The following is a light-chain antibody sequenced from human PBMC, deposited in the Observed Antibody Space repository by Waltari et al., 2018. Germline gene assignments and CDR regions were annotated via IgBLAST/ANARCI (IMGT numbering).Light chain of an antibody. CDR2: GAS. CDR1: QSVSSSY. J-gene: IGKJ1*01. V-gene: IGKV3-20*01. CDR3: QQYGSSPPWT. Sequence: EIVLTQSPGTLSLSPGERATLSCRASQSVSSSYLAWYQQKPGQAPRHLIYGASSRATGIPDRFSGSGSGTDLTLTISRLEPEDCAVYYCQQYGSSPPWTIGQGTKVEIK.